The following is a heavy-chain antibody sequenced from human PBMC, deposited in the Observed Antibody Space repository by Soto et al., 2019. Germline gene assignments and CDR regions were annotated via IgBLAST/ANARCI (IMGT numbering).Heavy chain of an antibody. V-gene: IGHV4-31*02. CDR2: IFNSGTT. CDR3: ALSLGPTTGLDY. CDR1: GASTVSHYH. D-gene: IGHD1-26*01. J-gene: IGHJ4*02. Sequence: QVQLQETGPGLVKPSQTLSLTCSVSGASTVSHYHWTWIPQPPGKGLEWMGYIFNSGTTFYNPTLRSRLSISMDTSGNHFSLELRSVTAADTAVYYCALSLGPTTGLDYWGQGTLVTVSS.